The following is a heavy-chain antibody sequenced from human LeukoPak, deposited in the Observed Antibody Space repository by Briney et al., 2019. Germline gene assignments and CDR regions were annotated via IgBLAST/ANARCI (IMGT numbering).Heavy chain of an antibody. CDR2: ISGIGGTT. Sequence: GGSLRLSCAASGFTFSSYAMSWVRQAPGKGLEWVSGISGIGGTTYYADSVKGRFTISRDNAKNSLYLQMNSLRAEDTAVYYCARARDGDIGYWGQGTLVTVSS. D-gene: IGHD5-24*01. CDR1: GFTFSSYA. J-gene: IGHJ4*02. CDR3: ARARDGDIGY. V-gene: IGHV3-23*01.